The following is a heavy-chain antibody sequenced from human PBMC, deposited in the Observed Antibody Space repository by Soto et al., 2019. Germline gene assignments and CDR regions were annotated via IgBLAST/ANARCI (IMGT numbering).Heavy chain of an antibody. V-gene: IGHV4-39*01. CDR3: ARPILGVNWFDP. CDR2: IYYSGST. J-gene: IGHJ5*02. CDR1: GGSISSSSYY. Sequence: PSETLSLTCTVSGGSISSSSYYWGWIRQPPGKGLEWIGSIYYSGSTYYNPSLKSRVTISVDTSKNQFSLKLSSVTAADTAVYYCARPILGVNWFDPWGQGNLVTVS. D-gene: IGHD2-8*02.